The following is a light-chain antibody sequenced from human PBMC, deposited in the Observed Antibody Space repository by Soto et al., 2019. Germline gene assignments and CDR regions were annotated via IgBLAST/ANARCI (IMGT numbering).Light chain of an antibody. V-gene: IGKV1-5*03. CDR1: QSISSW. CDR2: KAS. CDR3: QQLCMTPST. J-gene: IGKJ4*01. Sequence: DIQMTQSPSTLPASVGDRVTITCRASQSISSWLAWYQQKPGTAPKLLIYKASTLKSGVPSRFSGGGSGTDFALTITSLQAEDFATYYCQQLCMTPSTFGRGTKVDIK.